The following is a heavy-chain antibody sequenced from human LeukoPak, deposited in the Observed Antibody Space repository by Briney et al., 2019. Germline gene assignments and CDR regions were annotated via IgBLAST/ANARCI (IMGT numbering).Heavy chain of an antibody. CDR1: GYTFSSYG. CDR2: ISAYNGNT. Sequence: ASLKVSCKASGYTFSSYGISWVRQAPGQGLEWMGWISAYNGNTNFAQEFQGRVTMTTVTSTSTASMELRSLRSDDTAVYYCARNQGIYNHRIIDSWGQGTLVTVSS. D-gene: IGHD5-12*01. V-gene: IGHV1-18*01. J-gene: IGHJ4*02. CDR3: ARNQGIYNHRIIDS.